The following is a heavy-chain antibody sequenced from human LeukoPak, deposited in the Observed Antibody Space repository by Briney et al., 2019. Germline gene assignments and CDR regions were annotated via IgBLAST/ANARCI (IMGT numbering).Heavy chain of an antibody. D-gene: IGHD4-17*01. CDR3: VKDGGRTVTTRDAFDI. J-gene: IGHJ3*02. V-gene: IGHV3-64D*06. Sequence: GGSLRLSCAASGFTFSNVWMNWVRQAPGTGLEHVSGISNDGGSTHYKESVKGRFTISRDNSKNTVYLQMSSLRPEDTAVYYCVKDGGRTVTTRDAFDIWGQGTMATVSS. CDR2: ISNDGGST. CDR1: GFTFSNVW.